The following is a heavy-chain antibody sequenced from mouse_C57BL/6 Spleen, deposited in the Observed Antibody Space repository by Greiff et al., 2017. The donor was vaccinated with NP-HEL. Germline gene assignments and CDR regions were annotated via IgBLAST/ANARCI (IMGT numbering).Heavy chain of an antibody. CDR2: IYPRDGST. D-gene: IGHD2-3*01. CDR3: ARRYDGYYDYAMDY. J-gene: IGHJ4*01. V-gene: IGHV1-85*01. CDR1: GYTFTSYD. Sequence: QVQLQQSGPELVKPGASVKLSCKASGYTFTSYDINWVKQRPGQGLEWIGWIYPRDGSTKYNEKFKGKATLTVDTSSSTAYMERHSLTSEDSAVYFCARRYDGYYDYAMDYWGQGTSVTVSS.